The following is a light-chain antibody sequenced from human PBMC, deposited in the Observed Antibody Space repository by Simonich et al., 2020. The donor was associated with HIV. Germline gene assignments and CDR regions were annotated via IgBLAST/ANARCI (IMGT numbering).Light chain of an antibody. CDR1: QSVLSSSNNKNY. V-gene: IGKV4-1*01. Sequence: DIVMTQSPDSLTVSLGERATINCKSSQSVLSSSNNKNYLTWYQQKPGQPPKLLIYWASTRVSGVPDRFSGSGSGTDFTLTITSLQAEDVAVYFCQQYYSTPLTFGGGTKVEIK. CDR2: WAS. CDR3: QQYYSTPLT. J-gene: IGKJ4*01.